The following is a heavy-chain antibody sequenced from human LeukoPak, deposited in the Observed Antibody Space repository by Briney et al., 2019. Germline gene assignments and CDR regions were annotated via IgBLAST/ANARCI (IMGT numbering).Heavy chain of an antibody. CDR1: GDRVSSSSGA. CDR3: AGGVRGTTASFDS. CDR2: TYYRSKWYN. D-gene: IGHD1-1*01. Sequence: SQTLSLTCAISGDRVSSSSGAWNWIRQSPSRGLEWLGRTYYRSKWYNDYAVSVKSRLTIYPDTSKNQFSLHLNSVTPEDTAVYYCAGGVRGTTASFDSWGQGTLVTVSS. J-gene: IGHJ4*02. V-gene: IGHV6-1*01.